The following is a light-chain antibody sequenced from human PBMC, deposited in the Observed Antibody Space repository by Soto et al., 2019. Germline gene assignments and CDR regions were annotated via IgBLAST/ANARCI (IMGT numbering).Light chain of an antibody. J-gene: IGKJ2*01. CDR1: QGISSA. V-gene: IGKV1-13*02. Sequence: AIQLTQSPSSLSASVGDRVTITCRASQGISSALAWYQQKPGKAPKLLIYDASCLESGVPSRFSGSGSGTDFTLTISSLQPEDFATYYCQQFNSYPPYTFGQGTKLEIK. CDR2: DAS. CDR3: QQFNSYPPYT.